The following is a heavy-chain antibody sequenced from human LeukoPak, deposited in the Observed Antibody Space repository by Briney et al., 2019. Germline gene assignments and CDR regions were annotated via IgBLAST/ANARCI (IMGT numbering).Heavy chain of an antibody. J-gene: IGHJ4*02. CDR1: GFTFSSYG. D-gene: IGHD4-17*01. V-gene: IGHV3-30*02. CDR2: VRYDGNNP. Sequence: GGTLRLSCAASGFTFSSYGMHWVRQAPGKGLDWVAFVRYDGNNPYYSASVKGRFTISRDNSKNTVLLQMNDLRLEDAAVYYCARGSRYGDYPYYCDFWGQGTLVTVSS. CDR3: ARGSRYGDYPYYCDF.